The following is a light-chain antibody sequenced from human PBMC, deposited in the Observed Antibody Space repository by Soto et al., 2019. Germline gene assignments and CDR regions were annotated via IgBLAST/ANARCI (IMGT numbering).Light chain of an antibody. CDR3: QQYGRSSLT. CDR1: QSISSNY. J-gene: IGKJ4*01. V-gene: IGKV3-20*01. Sequence: EIVLTQSPGTLSLSPGERATLSCRASQSISSNYLAWYQQKPGQAPRLLIYGASSRATGIPDRFSGSGSRTPRFSGSGSGTDFTLTISRLEPEDFALYYFQQYGRSSLTFGGGTKVEIK. CDR2: GAS.